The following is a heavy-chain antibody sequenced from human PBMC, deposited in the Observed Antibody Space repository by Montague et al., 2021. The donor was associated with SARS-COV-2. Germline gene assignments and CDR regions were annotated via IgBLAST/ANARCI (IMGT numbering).Heavy chain of an antibody. CDR3: ASSPLRTSGANWYDKYFQH. D-gene: IGHD1-1*01. Sequence: SETLSLTCTVPGGSISVSSYYWVWIRQPPGKGLEWIGSIYYGGTADYNPPLKSRVTISVDTSNNQFSLKLTSLTAADTAVYSCASSPLRTSGANWYDKYFQHWGQGTRVTVSS. J-gene: IGHJ1*01. CDR2: IYYGGTA. CDR1: GGSISVSSYY. V-gene: IGHV4-39*07.